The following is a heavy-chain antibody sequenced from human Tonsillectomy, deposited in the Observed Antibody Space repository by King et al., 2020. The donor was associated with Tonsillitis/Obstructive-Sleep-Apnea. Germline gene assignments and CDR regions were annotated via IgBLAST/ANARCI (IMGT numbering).Heavy chain of an antibody. J-gene: IGHJ4*02. CDR2: IYWDDDK. V-gene: IGHV2-5*02. CDR3: AHRGSGWRIDY. Sequence: TLKESGPTLVKPTQTLTLTCTFSGFSPSTSGVGVGWIRQPPGKALEWLALIYWDDDKRYSPSLKSRLTITKDTSKNQVVLTMTNMDPVDTATYYCAHRGSGWRIDYWGQGTLVTVSS. D-gene: IGHD6-19*01. CDR1: GFSPSTSGVG.